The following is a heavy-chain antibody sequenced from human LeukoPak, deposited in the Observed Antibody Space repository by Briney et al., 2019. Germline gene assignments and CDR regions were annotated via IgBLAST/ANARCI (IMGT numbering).Heavy chain of an antibody. CDR2: INPNSGDT. D-gene: IGHD2-15*01. CDR3: ARAPTYCSGGSCYSDY. J-gene: IGHJ4*02. V-gene: IGHV1-2*02. Sequence: DSVRVSCKASGYTFTGYYMHWVRQAPGQGLEWMGWINPNSGDTNYAQKFQGRVTMTRDTSISTAYMELSSLRSDDTAVYYCARAPTYCSGGSCYSDYWGQGTLVTVSS. CDR1: GYTFTGYY.